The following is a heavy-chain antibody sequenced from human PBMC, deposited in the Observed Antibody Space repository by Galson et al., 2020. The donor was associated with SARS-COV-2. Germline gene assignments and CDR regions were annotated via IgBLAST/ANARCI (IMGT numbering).Heavy chain of an antibody. V-gene: IGHV3-30*04. Sequence: GGSLRLSCAASGFTFSSYAMHWFHQAPGKGLEWVAVISYDGSNKYYADSVKGRFTISIDNSKNTLYLQMNSLRAEDTAVYYCARDLGGWFDPWGQGTLVTVSS. D-gene: IGHD3-16*01. CDR3: ARDLGGWFDP. CDR2: ISYDGSNK. J-gene: IGHJ5*02. CDR1: GFTFSSYA.